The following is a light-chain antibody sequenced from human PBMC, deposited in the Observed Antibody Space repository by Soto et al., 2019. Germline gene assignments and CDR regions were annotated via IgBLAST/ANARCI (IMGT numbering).Light chain of an antibody. V-gene: IGKV1-5*01. CDR1: QSIERY. Sequence: DIQMTQSPSTLSASVGDRVSITCRASQSIERYLAWYQQKPGKAPNLLIYDASSLERGVPSRFSGRGSGTEFTLTISSQQPNDFATYYCQQFKSSTWTFGQGTKVEIK. CDR3: QQFKSSTWT. CDR2: DAS. J-gene: IGKJ1*01.